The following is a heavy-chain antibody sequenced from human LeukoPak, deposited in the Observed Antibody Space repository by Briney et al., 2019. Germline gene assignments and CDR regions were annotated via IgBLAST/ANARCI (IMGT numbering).Heavy chain of an antibody. CDR3: ARVWAGQFLPGYYGMDV. CDR1: VGSLRGYY. CDR2: IYFSEST. Sequence: SESLSLTRTLSVGSLRGYYWSWIRQPPGKGVGWRGYIYFSESTNYNHYLKSRVTISVDTSKNQFSLKLSSVTAADTAVDYCARVWAGQFLPGYYGMDVWGQGTTVTVSS. D-gene: IGHD3-16*01. V-gene: IGHV4-59*01. J-gene: IGHJ6*02.